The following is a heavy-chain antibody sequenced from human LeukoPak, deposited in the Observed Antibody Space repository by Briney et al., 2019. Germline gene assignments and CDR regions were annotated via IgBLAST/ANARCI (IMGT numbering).Heavy chain of an antibody. V-gene: IGHV4-39*01. CDR1: GGSISRSSSY. D-gene: IGHD3-10*01. CDR2: ISDSGST. CDR3: AHFYGLGGSNGFDP. Sequence: SETLSLTCTVSGGSISRSSSYWGWIRQPPGKGLEWIGSISDSGSTSYNPSLKSRVTTSIDTSKDQFSLKLTSVSAADTAVYYCAHFYGLGGSNGFDPWGQGSLVTVSS. J-gene: IGHJ5*02.